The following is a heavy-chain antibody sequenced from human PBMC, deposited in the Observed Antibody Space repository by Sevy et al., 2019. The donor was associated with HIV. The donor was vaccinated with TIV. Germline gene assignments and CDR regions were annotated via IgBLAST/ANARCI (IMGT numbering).Heavy chain of an antibody. CDR1: GFTFSSYG. CDR3: ARVRRIAVAGTKGYYYYMDV. CDR2: IWYDGSNK. J-gene: IGHJ6*03. V-gene: IGHV3-33*01. D-gene: IGHD6-19*01. Sequence: GGSLRLSCAASGFTFSSYGVHWVRQAPGKGLEWVAVIWYDGSNKYYADSVKGRFTISRDNSKNTLYLQMNSLRAEDTAVYYCARVRRIAVAGTKGYYYYMDVWGKGTTVTVSS.